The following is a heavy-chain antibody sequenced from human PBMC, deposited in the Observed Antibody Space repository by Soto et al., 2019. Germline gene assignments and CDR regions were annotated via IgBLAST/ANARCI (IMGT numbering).Heavy chain of an antibody. CDR1: GGSISSSSYY. J-gene: IGHJ4*02. D-gene: IGHD3-22*01. Sequence: QLQLQESGPGLVKPSETLSLTCTVSGGSISSSSYYWGWIRQPPGKGLEWIGSIYYSGSTYYNPSPKSTVTISVDTSKNQFSLKLRSVTAADTAVYYCARDGMDYYDSSGYYYSPYYFDYWGQGTLVTVSS. CDR2: IYYSGST. CDR3: ARDGMDYYDSSGYYYSPYYFDY. V-gene: IGHV4-39*02.